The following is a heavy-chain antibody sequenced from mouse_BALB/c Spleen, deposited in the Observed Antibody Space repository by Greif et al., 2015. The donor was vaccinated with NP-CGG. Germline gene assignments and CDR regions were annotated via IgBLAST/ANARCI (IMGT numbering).Heavy chain of an antibody. J-gene: IGHJ1*01. CDR3: ARGYGSYWYFDV. CDR2: IAPGSGST. Sequence: DLVKPGASVKLSCKASGYTFTSYRINWIKQRPGQGLEWIGRIAPGSGSTYYNEMFKGKATLTVDTSSSTAYIQLSSLSSEGSAVYFCARGYGSYWYFDVWGAGTTVTVSS. CDR1: GYTFTSYR. V-gene: IGHV1S41*01. D-gene: IGHD2-14*01.